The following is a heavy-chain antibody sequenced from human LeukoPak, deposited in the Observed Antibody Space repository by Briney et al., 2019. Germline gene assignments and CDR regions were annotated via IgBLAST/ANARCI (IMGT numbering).Heavy chain of an antibody. V-gene: IGHV4-39*01. D-gene: IGHD6-13*01. CDR3: ARQEKRRSSWFVGHAFDI. CDR2: IYYSGST. Sequence: SETLSLTCTVSGGSISSSSYYWGWIRQPPGKGLEWIGSIYYSGSTYYNPSLKSRVTISVDTSKNQFSLKLSSVTAADTAVYYCARQEKRRSSWFVGHAFDIWGQGTKVTVSS. CDR1: GGSISSSSYY. J-gene: IGHJ3*02.